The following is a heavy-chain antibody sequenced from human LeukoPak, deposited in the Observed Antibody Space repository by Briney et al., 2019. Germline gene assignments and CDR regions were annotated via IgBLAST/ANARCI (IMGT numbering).Heavy chain of an antibody. CDR1: GVSISNLDYY. V-gene: IGHV4-61*02. J-gene: IGHJ3*01. Sequence: PSETLSLTCTVSGVSISNLDYYWTWIRQPAGKRLEWIGRIYTSGGTSYNPSLKSRVTMSVDKSKNQFSLNLASLTAADTALYYCAGRGSSSGTFDVWGPGTFVTVSS. CDR3: AGRGSSSGTFDV. D-gene: IGHD2-2*01. CDR2: IYTSGGT.